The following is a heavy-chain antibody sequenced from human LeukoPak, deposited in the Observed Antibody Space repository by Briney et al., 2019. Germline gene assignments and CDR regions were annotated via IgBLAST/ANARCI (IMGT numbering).Heavy chain of an antibody. CDR1: GRSFSGYY. CDR2: INHSGST. J-gene: IGHJ3*02. Sequence: PSQTLSLTCAVYGRSFSGYYWSWIRQPPGKGLEWIGEINHSGSTNYNPSLKSRVTISVDTSKNQFSLKLSSVTAADTAVYYCAREGGYSYGSPDAFDIWGQGTMVTVSS. V-gene: IGHV4-34*01. D-gene: IGHD5-18*01. CDR3: AREGGYSYGSPDAFDI.